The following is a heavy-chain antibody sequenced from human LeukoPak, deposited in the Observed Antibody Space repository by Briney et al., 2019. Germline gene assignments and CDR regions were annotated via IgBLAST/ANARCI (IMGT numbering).Heavy chain of an antibody. J-gene: IGHJ4*02. Sequence: GGSLRLSCPASGFTFSSYAMSWVHQAPGKGLEWVSAISGSGGSTYYADSVKGRFTISRDNSKNTLYLQMNSLRAEDTAVYYCAKGGYKIPNYFDYWGQGTLVTVSS. CDR3: AKGGYKIPNYFDY. CDR1: GFTFSSYA. D-gene: IGHD5-24*01. CDR2: ISGSGGST. V-gene: IGHV3-23*01.